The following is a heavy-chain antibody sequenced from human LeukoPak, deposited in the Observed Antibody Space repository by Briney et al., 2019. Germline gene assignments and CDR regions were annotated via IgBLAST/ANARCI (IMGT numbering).Heavy chain of an antibody. V-gene: IGHV3-21*01. D-gene: IGHD6-19*01. Sequence: GGSLRLSCAASGFTFSSYSMNWVRQAPGKGLEWVSSISSSSSYIYYADSVKGRFTISRDNAKNSLYLQMNSLRAEDTAAYYCARDGSSGPPPFVDYWGQGTLVTVSS. J-gene: IGHJ4*02. CDR1: GFTFSSYS. CDR3: ARDGSSGPPPFVDY. CDR2: ISSSSSYI.